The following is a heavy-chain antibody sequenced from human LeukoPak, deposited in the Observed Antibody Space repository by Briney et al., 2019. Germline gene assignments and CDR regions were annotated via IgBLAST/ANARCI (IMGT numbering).Heavy chain of an antibody. CDR2: IKSKTDGGTT. J-gene: IGHJ4*02. CDR3: TTLTLLAAPVVDY. Sequence: PGGSLRLSCAASGFTFSNAWMSWVCQPPGKGLEWVGRIKSKTDGGTTDYAAPVKGRFTVSRDDSKNTLYLQMNSLKTEDTAVYYCTTLTLLAAPVVDYWGQGTLVTVS. CDR1: GFTFSNAW. V-gene: IGHV3-15*01. D-gene: IGHD2-15*01.